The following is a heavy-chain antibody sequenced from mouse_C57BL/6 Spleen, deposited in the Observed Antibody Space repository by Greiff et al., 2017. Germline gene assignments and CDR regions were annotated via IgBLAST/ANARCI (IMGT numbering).Heavy chain of an antibody. J-gene: IGHJ4*01. Sequence: QVQLQQPGAELVKPGASVKLSCKASGYTFTSYWMHWVKQRPGRGLEWIGRIDPNSGGTKYNEKFKSKATLTVDKPSSTAYMQLSSLTSEDVAVYYCAKVVDYDAMDDWGQGTSVTVAS. V-gene: IGHV1-72*01. D-gene: IGHD1-1*01. CDR1: GYTFTSYW. CDR3: AKVVDYDAMDD. CDR2: IDPNSGGT.